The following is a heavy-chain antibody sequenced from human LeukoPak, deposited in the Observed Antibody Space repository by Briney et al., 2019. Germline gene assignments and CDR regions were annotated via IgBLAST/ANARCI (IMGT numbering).Heavy chain of an antibody. CDR2: SYYSGST. V-gene: IGHV4-39*07. J-gene: IGHJ4*02. Sequence: PSETLSLTCTVSGGSISSSSYYWGWIRQPPGKGLEWIGSSYYSGSTYYNASLKSRVTISVDTSKNQFSLELSSVTAADTAVYYCARVSRGTSSGPVLLWFGELSSPFFDYWGQGTLVTVSS. CDR1: GGSISSSSYY. CDR3: ARVSRGTSSGPVLLWFGELSSPFFDY. D-gene: IGHD3-10*01.